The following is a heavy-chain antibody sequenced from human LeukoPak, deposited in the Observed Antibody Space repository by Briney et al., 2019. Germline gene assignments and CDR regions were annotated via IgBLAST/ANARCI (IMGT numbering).Heavy chain of an antibody. CDR1: GFTFSNFW. Sequence: GGSLRLSCEASGFTFSNFWLTWVRQALGRGLEWVASINESGSEKKYVDSVKGRLTISRDNARNSLYLQLNDLRAEDTAVYFCAKHLPHWGSPDYWGRGTLVTVSS. CDR2: INESGSEK. CDR3: AKHLPHWGSPDY. J-gene: IGHJ4*02. V-gene: IGHV3-7*01. D-gene: IGHD7-27*01.